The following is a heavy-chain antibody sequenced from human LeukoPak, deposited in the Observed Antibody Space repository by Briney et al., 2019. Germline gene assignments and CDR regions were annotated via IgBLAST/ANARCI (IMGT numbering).Heavy chain of an antibody. V-gene: IGHV4-30-4*01. CDR1: GGSISSGDYY. J-gene: IGHJ5*02. CDR3: ARERETDYRFDP. CDR2: IYYSGST. Sequence: SQTLSLTCTVSGGSISSGDYYWSWIRQPPGKGLEWIGYIYYSGSTYYNPSLKSRVTISVDTSKNQFSLKLSSVTAADTAVYYCARERETDYRFDPWGQGTLVTVSS. D-gene: IGHD4/OR15-4a*01.